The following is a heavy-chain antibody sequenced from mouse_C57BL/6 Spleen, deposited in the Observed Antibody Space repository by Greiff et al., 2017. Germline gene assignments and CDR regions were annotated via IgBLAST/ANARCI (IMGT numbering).Heavy chain of an antibody. J-gene: IGHJ4*01. V-gene: IGHV1-64*01. CDR3: ARSNSSGSVYYYAMDY. D-gene: IGHD3-2*02. Sequence: QVQLQQPGAELVKPGASVKLSCKASGYTFTSYWMHWVKQRPGQGLEWIGMIHPNSGSTNYNEKFKSKATLTVDKSSSTAYMQLSSLTSEDSAVXYCARSNSSGSVYYYAMDYWGQGTSVTVSS. CDR2: IHPNSGST. CDR1: GYTFTSYW.